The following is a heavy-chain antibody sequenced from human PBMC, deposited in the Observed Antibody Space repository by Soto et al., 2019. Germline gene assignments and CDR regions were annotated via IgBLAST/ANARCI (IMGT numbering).Heavy chain of an antibody. CDR2: IYHTGSS. D-gene: IGHD3-10*01. CDR1: GGSISSYY. V-gene: IGHV4-59*01. CDR3: ARGRGFGEHYFDS. J-gene: IGHJ4*02. Sequence: QVQLQESGXXXXXXSETLSVTCIVSGGSISSYYWSWIRQPPGXGLEWIGYIYHTGSSHYNPSLKTRITIPVDTSKNQFSLKLSFVTAADTAVYYCARGRGFGEHYFDSWGQGTLVTVSS.